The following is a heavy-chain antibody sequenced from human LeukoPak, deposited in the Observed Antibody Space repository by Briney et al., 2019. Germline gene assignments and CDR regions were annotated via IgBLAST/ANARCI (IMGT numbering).Heavy chain of an antibody. Sequence: GGSLRLSCAASGFTFSSYSMNWVRQAPGKGLEWVSSISSSSSYIYYADSVKGRFTISRDNAKNSLFLQMNSLRAEDTAVYYCARSYYDSSGYFDYWGQGTLVTVSS. CDR2: ISSSSSYI. D-gene: IGHD3-22*01. CDR1: GFTFSSYS. V-gene: IGHV3-21*01. J-gene: IGHJ4*02. CDR3: ARSYYDSSGYFDY.